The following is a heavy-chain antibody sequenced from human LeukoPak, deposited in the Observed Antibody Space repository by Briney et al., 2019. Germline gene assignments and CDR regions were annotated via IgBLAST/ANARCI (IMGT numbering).Heavy chain of an antibody. V-gene: IGHV3-23*01. CDR2: FSSNGEST. Sequence: GGSLRLSCAASGFTFSSYAMTWVRQAPGKGLEWVSSFSSNGESTYYAYTANGFFTTSADNNKNTLYLQMNSLRAEDTGVYYCAKGGYSNGRYYYYYMDGCGEGRTVTVYS. CDR1: GFTFSSYA. CDR3: AKGGYSNGRYYYYYMDG. J-gene: IGHJ6*03. D-gene: IGHD5-18*01.